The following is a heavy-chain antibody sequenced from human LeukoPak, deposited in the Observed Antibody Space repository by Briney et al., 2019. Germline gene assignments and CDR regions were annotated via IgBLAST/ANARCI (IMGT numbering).Heavy chain of an antibody. V-gene: IGHV3-23*01. D-gene: IGHD1-14*01. J-gene: IGHJ4*02. CDR3: AKALRTRAGAPDY. CDR2: ISSGGGFT. CDR1: GFTFSTYA. Sequence: GGSLRLSCAASGFTFSTYAMSWVRQAPGKGLEWVSTISSGGGFTYFADSVKGRFTISRDSSKSTLCLQMNSLRAEDTAVYYCAKALRTRAGAPDYWGQGTLVTVSS.